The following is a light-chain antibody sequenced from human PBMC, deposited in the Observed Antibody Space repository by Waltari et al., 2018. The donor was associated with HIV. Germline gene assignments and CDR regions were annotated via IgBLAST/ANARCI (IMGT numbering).Light chain of an antibody. CDR1: QNILQKSNDWSY. CDR2: GAS. CDR3: QQYYSTPRT. Sequence: IVMTQSPDSLAASPGERVTINWGSSQNILQKSNDWSYLAWYQENPGHLPQLLIHGASARESGVPDRFSGGGSVTYFTLSISNLQAEDVAVYYCQQYYSTPRTFGQGTKVELK. J-gene: IGKJ1*01. V-gene: IGKV4-1*01.